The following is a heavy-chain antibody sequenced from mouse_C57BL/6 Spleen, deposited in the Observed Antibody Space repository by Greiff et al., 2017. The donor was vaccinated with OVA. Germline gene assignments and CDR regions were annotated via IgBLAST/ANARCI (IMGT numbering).Heavy chain of an antibody. Sequence: EVQLQESGPGMVKPSQSLSLTCTVTGYSITSGYDWHWIRHFPGNKLEWMGYISYSGSTNYNPSLKSRISITHDTSKNHFFLKLNSVTTEDTATYYCARAHGSSPFDYWGQGTTLTVSS. D-gene: IGHD1-1*01. J-gene: IGHJ2*01. CDR1: GYSITSGYD. V-gene: IGHV3-1*01. CDR2: ISYSGST. CDR3: ARAHGSSPFDY.